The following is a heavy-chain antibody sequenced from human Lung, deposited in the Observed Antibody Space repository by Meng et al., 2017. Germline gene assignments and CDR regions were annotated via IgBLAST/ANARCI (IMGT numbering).Heavy chain of an antibody. Sequence: VRLQHWGAGLLKPSETLSLTCVVSGGSFMDYYWSWIRQPPGKGLEWIGEINHSGSTNYNPSLESRATISVDTSQNNLSLKLSSVTAADSAVYYCARGPTTMAHDFDYWGQGTLVTVSS. D-gene: IGHD4-11*01. V-gene: IGHV4-34*01. J-gene: IGHJ4*02. CDR1: GGSFMDYY. CDR3: ARGPTTMAHDFDY. CDR2: INHSGST.